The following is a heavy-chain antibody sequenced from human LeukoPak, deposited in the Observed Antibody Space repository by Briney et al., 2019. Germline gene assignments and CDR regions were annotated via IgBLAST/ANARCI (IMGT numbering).Heavy chain of an antibody. CDR3: AREEWYGSGSYYQRAFDI. CDR2: ICYTGST. Sequence: PSETLSLTCTVSAASVSSGSYYWRWIRQPPGKRLEWIGYICYTGSTNYNPSLKSRVSISIDTSKSQLSLKLNSVTAADTAVYYCAREEWYGSGSYYQRAFDIWGQGTMVTVSS. CDR1: AASVSSGSYY. V-gene: IGHV4-61*01. D-gene: IGHD3-10*01. J-gene: IGHJ3*02.